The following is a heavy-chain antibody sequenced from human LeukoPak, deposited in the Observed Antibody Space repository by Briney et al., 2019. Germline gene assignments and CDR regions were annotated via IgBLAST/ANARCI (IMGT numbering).Heavy chain of an antibody. CDR3: ARGGGYYPFDY. Sequence: PXGSLRLSCAASGFTFSSYWMSWVRQAPGKGLEWVANIKQDGSEKYYVDSVKGRFTISRDNAKNSLYLQMNSLRAEDTAVYYCARGGGYYPFDYWGQGTLVTVSS. V-gene: IGHV3-7*01. D-gene: IGHD3-22*01. J-gene: IGHJ4*02. CDR1: GFTFSSYW. CDR2: IKQDGSEK.